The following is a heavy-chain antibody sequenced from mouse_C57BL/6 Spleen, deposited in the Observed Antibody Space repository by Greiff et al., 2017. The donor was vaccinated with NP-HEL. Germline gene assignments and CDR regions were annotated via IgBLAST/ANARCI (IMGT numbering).Heavy chain of an antibody. CDR2: IDPSDSYT. Sequence: QVQLQQPGAELVMPGASVKLSCKASGYTFTSYWMHWVKQRPGQGLEWIGEIDPSDSYTNYNQKFKGKSTLTVDKSSSTAYMQLRSLTSEDSAVYYCARSNYGPAWFAYWGQGTLVTVSA. V-gene: IGHV1-69*01. CDR1: GYTFTSYW. J-gene: IGHJ3*01. D-gene: IGHD1-1*02. CDR3: ARSNYGPAWFAY.